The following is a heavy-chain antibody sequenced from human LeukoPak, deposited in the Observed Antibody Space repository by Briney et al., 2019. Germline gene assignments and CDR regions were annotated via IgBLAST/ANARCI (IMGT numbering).Heavy chain of an antibody. D-gene: IGHD3-10*01. V-gene: IGHV4-59*01. Sequence: SETLSLTCTVSGGSISSYYWSWIRQPPGKGLEWIGYIYYSGSTNYNPSLKSRVTISVDTSKNQFSLKLSSVTAADMAVYYCASSGYYYGMDVWGKGTTVTVSS. CDR1: GGSISSYY. CDR2: IYYSGST. J-gene: IGHJ6*04. CDR3: ASSGYYYGMDV.